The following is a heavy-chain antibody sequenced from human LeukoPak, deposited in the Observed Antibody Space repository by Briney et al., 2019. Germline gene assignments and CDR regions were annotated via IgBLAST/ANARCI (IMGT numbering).Heavy chain of an antibody. CDR3: AKGGDVAVVPAAGPYYAMDV. V-gene: IGHV3-23*01. CDR1: GFTLSTYT. CDR2: ISRRGDTK. J-gene: IGHJ6*02. D-gene: IGHD2-2*01. Sequence: GGSLRLSCVASPGFTLSTYTINWVRRAPGKGLEWVSVISRRGDTKYYADSVKGRFSISRDNSKNTVFLQMNSLSADDTATYFCAKGGDVAVVPAAGPYYAMDVWGQGTTVTVSS.